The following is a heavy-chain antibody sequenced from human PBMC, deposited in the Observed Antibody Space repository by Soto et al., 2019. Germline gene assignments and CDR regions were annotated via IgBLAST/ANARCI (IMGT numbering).Heavy chain of an antibody. CDR3: ARARQLGRDDAFDI. Sequence: QVQLVQSGAEVKKPGSSVKVSCKASGGTFSRYAISWVRQDPGQGLEWMGGIIPIFGTANYAQKFQGRVTITADESTSTAYMELSSLRSEDTAVYYCARARQLGRDDAFDIWCQGTMVTVSS. CDR2: IIPIFGTA. D-gene: IGHD6-6*01. V-gene: IGHV1-69*01. CDR1: GGTFSRYA. J-gene: IGHJ3*02.